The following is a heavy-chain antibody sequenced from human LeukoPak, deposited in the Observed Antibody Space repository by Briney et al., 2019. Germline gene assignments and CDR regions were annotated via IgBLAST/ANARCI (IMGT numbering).Heavy chain of an antibody. CDR1: GFVFGDYA. CDR3: ASSGSYGFDY. CDR2: ISWNSVVK. D-gene: IGHD1-26*01. V-gene: IGHV3-9*01. J-gene: IGHJ4*02. Sequence: GGSLRLSCAASGFVFGDYAMHWVRQAPGKGLEWVSGISWNSVVKGYADSVKSRFTISRDNAKNSLYLQMNSLRDEDTAVYYCASSGSYGFDYWGQGTLVTVSS.